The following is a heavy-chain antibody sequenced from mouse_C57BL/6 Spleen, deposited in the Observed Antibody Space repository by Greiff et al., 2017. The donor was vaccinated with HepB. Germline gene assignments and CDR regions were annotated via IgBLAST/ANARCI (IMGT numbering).Heavy chain of an antibody. V-gene: IGHV1-64*01. Sequence: QVHVKQPGAELVKPGASVKLSCKASGYTFTSYWMHWVKQRPGQGLEWIGMIHPNSGSTNYNEKFKSKATLTVDKSSSTAYMQLSSLTSEDSAVYYCARGYGSSSWFAYWGQGTLVTVSA. J-gene: IGHJ3*01. D-gene: IGHD1-1*01. CDR2: IHPNSGST. CDR1: GYTFTSYW. CDR3: ARGYGSSSWFAY.